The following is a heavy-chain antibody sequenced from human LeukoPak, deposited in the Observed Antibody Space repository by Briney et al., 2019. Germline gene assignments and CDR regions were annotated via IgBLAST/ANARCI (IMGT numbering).Heavy chain of an antibody. Sequence: GGSLRLSCAASGFTFSSYEMNWVRQAPGKGLEWVSGIGGRGDRTYFADSVKGRFAISRDNSKNTMYLQMSSLRAEDTAIYYCARDQDWGSFDIWGQGTMVTVSS. D-gene: IGHD7-27*01. J-gene: IGHJ3*02. CDR1: GFTFSSYE. CDR3: ARDQDWGSFDI. V-gene: IGHV3-23*01. CDR2: IGGRGDRT.